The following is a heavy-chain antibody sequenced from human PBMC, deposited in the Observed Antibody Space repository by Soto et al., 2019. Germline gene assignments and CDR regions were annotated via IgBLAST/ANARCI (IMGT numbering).Heavy chain of an antibody. CDR3: GRGYCSSTSCYIWDTRFHS. CDR1: GGSISSYY. Sequence: SETLSLTWTVAGGSISSYYWSWIRQPPGKGLEWIGYIYYSGRTDYNPSLKSRVTISVDTSKNQFSLKLSSVTAADTAVYYCGRGYCSSTSCYIWDTRFHSWGQGTLVTVSS. V-gene: IGHV4-59*01. D-gene: IGHD2-2*02. CDR2: IYYSGRT. J-gene: IGHJ5*01.